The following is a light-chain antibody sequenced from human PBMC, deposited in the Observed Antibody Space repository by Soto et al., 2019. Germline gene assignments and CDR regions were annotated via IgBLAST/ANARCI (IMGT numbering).Light chain of an antibody. CDR3: QSYDSSLSVYVV. Sequence: QAVVTQPPSVSGAPGQRVTISCTGSSSNIGAGYDVHWYQQLPGTAPKLLIYGNSNRPSGVPDRFSGSKSGTSASLAITGLQAEDEAYYYCQSYDSSLSVYVVFGGGTKLTVL. V-gene: IGLV1-40*01. J-gene: IGLJ2*01. CDR1: SSNIGAGYD. CDR2: GNS.